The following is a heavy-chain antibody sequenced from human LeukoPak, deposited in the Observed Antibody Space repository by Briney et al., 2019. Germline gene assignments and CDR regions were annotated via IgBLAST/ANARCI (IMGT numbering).Heavy chain of an antibody. CDR2: ISGSGGST. D-gene: IGHD6-13*01. V-gene: IGHV3-23*01. CDR3: ARERRAAAANWFDP. CDR1: GFTFSNYA. Sequence: PGGSLRLSCAASGFTFSNYAMSWVRQAPGKGLEWVSVISGSGGSTYYADSVKGRFTISRDNSKNTLGLQMNSLRAEDTAVYYCARERRAAAANWFDPWGQGTLVTVSS. J-gene: IGHJ5*02.